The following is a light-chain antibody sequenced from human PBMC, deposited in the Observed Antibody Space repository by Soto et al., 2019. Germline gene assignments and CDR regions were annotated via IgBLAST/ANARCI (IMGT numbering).Light chain of an antibody. Sequence: QSALTQPASVSDSPGQSITISCTGTSSDVGGSNFVSWYQQHPGKPPKLIIYDVANRPSGVSNRFSGSKSGSTASLIISRLQTEDEADYYCVSYTSSNNLDVFGTGTKVTV. CDR3: VSYTSSNNLDV. V-gene: IGLV2-14*03. CDR1: SSDVGGSNF. CDR2: DVA. J-gene: IGLJ1*01.